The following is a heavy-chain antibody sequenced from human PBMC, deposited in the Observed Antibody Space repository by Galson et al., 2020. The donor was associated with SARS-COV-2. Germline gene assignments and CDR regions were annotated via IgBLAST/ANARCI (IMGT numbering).Heavy chain of an antibody. V-gene: IGHV3-23*01. J-gene: IGHJ3*02. CDR1: GIHSQNYA. CDR3: AKNAAKALLWLADVPDAFDI. Sequence: GESLKISCVATGIHSQNYAMSWVRQTPGKGLEWVSTISDSGDNTYYADPVKGRFTISRDSSKNKLHLQMTSLGAEDSAIYYCAKNAAKALLWLADVPDAFDIWGQGTLVTVSS. CDR2: ISDSGDNT. D-gene: IGHD3-10*01.